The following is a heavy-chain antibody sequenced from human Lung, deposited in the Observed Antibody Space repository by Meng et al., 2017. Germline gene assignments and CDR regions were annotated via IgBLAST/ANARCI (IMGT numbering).Heavy chain of an antibody. CDR3: ARGPTTMAHDFDY. CDR2: INHSGST. V-gene: IGHV4-34*01. J-gene: IGHJ4*02. CDR1: CGYFSDYY. Sequence: VHLPQWGVVRLKPSKTLSLTCVVSCGYFSDYYWSWIRKPPGKGLEWIGEINHSGSTTYNPSLESRATISVDTSQNNLSLKLSSVTAADSAVYYCARGPTTMAHDFDYWGQGTLVTVSS. D-gene: IGHD4-11*01.